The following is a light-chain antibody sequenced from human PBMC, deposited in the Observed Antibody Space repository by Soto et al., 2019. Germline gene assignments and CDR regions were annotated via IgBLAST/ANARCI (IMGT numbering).Light chain of an antibody. CDR1: QSVNSN. V-gene: IGKV3-20*01. Sequence: EIVLTQSPATLSLSPGERATLYCRASQSVNSNLAWYQQKPGQAPRLLIYGASSRATGIPDRFSGSGSGTDFNLTISRLETEDFAVYYCQQYGSSPLTFGGGTKVDIK. J-gene: IGKJ4*01. CDR3: QQYGSSPLT. CDR2: GAS.